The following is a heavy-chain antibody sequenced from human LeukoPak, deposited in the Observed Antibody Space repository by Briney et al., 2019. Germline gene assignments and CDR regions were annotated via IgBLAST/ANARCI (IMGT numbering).Heavy chain of an antibody. CDR1: GYTFTSYY. V-gene: IGHV1-46*01. J-gene: IGHJ4*02. D-gene: IGHD3-10*01. CDR2: INPSGGST. CDR3: ARDSGMVRGTIDY. Sequence: ASVKVSCKSSGYTFTSYYMYWVRQAPGQGLEWMGIINPSGGSTSYAQKFQGRVTMTRDTSTSTVYMELSSLRSEDTAVYYCARDSGMVRGTIDYWGQGTLVTVSS.